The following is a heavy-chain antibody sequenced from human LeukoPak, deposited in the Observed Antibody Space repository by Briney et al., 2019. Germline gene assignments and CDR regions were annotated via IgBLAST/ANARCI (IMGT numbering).Heavy chain of an antibody. CDR1: GYTFTSYY. CDR2: INPSGGST. CDR3: ARDLGDYYYGMDV. Sequence: ASVKVSCKASGYTFTSYYMHWVRQAPGQGLEWMGIINPSGGSTSYAQKFQGRVTMTRDTSTSTVYMELRSLRSDDTAVYYCARDLGDYYYGMDVWGQGTTVTVSS. V-gene: IGHV1-46*01. D-gene: IGHD3-16*01. J-gene: IGHJ6*02.